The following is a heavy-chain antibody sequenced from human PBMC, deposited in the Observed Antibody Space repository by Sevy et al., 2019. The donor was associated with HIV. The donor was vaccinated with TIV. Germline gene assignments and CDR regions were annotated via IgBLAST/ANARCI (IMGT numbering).Heavy chain of an antibody. D-gene: IGHD2-8*02. V-gene: IGHV3-23*01. CDR3: AKRRVQSGLSGGGANFGMDV. CDR1: GFPFSNYA. CDR2: LIGGGSRT. J-gene: IGHJ6*02. Sequence: GGSLRLSCAASGFPFSNYAMSWVRQAPGKGLEWVSTLIGGGSRTYYADSVTGRFIISRDNFRNTLYLQMNSLRAEETAIYYCAKRRVQSGLSGGGANFGMDVCGRGTTVTVSS.